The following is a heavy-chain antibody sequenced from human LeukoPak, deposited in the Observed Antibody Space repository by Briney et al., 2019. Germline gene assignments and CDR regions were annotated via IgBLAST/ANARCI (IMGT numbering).Heavy chain of an antibody. Sequence: GGSLRLSCAASGFTFSSCGMHWVRQAPGKGLEWVAVIWYDGSNKYYADSVKGRFTISRDNSKNTLYLQMNSLRAEDTAVYYCAREGVTPPRGAFDIWGQGTMVTVSS. CDR2: IWYDGSNK. V-gene: IGHV3-33*01. D-gene: IGHD2-21*02. CDR1: GFTFSSCG. J-gene: IGHJ3*02. CDR3: AREGVTPPRGAFDI.